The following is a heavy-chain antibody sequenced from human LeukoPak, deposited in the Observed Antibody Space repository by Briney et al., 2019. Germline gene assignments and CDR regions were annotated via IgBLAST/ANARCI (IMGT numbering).Heavy chain of an antibody. CDR3: ARGRTDIVVVVAAPALDY. CDR2: INHSGST. V-gene: IGHV4-34*01. D-gene: IGHD2-15*01. J-gene: IGHJ4*02. CDR1: GGSFSGYY. Sequence: SETLSLTCAVYGGSFSGYYWSWIRQPPGKGLEWIGEINHSGSTNYNPSLKSRATISVDTSKNQFSLKLSSVTAADTAVYYCARGRTDIVVVVAAPALDYWGQGTLVTVSS.